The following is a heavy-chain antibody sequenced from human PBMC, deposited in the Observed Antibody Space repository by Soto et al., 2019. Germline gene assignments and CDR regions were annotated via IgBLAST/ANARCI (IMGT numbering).Heavy chain of an antibody. Sequence: ELQLVESGGVVVQPGGSLRLSCAASGFTFDDYTMHWVRQAPGKGLEWVSLISWDGGSTYYADSVKGRFTISRDNSKNSLYLQMNSLRTEDTALYYWETMAPLDYWGQGSLVTVSS. CDR3: ETMAPLDY. V-gene: IGHV3-43*01. D-gene: IGHD3-10*01. CDR1: GFTFDDYT. J-gene: IGHJ4*02. CDR2: ISWDGGST.